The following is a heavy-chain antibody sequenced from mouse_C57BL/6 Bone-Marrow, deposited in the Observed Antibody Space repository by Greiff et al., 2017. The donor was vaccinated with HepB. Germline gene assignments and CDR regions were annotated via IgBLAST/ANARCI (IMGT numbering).Heavy chain of an antibody. J-gene: IGHJ1*03. CDR1: GFTFSSYG. D-gene: IGHD1-1*01. Sequence: EVQGVESGGDLVKPGGSLKLSCAASGFTFSSYGMSWVRQTPDKRLEWVATISSGGSYTYYPDSVKGRFTISRDNAKNTLYLQMSSLKSEDTAMYYCARLHYGSSSYWYFDVWGTGTTVTVSS. V-gene: IGHV5-6*01. CDR2: ISSGGSYT. CDR3: ARLHYGSSSYWYFDV.